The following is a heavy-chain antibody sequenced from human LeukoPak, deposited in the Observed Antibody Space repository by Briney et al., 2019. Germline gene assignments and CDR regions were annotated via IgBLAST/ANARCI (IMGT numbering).Heavy chain of an antibody. V-gene: IGHV3-21*06. CDR2: IDSSGGYM. CDR1: GFTFNTYS. Sequence: GGSLSLSCEASGFTFNTYSMNWARQAQGKGLEWVSSIDSSGGYMFYADSVKGRFIISRDNAKDSLYLQMDSLRVEDTAVYYCLRGDRRDYWGQGTLVTVSS. J-gene: IGHJ4*02. CDR3: LRGDRRDY.